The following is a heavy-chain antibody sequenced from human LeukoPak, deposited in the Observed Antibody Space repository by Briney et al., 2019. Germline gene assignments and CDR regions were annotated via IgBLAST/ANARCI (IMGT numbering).Heavy chain of an antibody. Sequence: ASVKVSCKASGYIFSNYYVHWVRQAPGQGLEGMGITNPSDGSTNYAQKFQGRLIMTRDKSTSTMYMEMRSLRSEDTALYYCARGYLGGGFDIWGRGTMVTVSS. D-gene: IGHD5-18*01. CDR2: TNPSDGST. V-gene: IGHV1-46*01. CDR1: GYIFSNYY. J-gene: IGHJ3*02. CDR3: ARGYLGGGFDI.